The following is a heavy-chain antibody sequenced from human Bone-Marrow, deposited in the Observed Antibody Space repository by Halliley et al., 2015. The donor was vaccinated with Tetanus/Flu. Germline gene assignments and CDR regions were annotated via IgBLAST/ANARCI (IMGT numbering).Heavy chain of an antibody. CDR2: ISCDGSEE. Sequence: ISCDGSEESFTDAGQGRFSISRDNSKNTLFLQMDSLRPEGAAVYYCARESDDTAGYYLHSFGYWGQGALVTVSS. CDR3: ARESDDTAGYYLHSFGY. J-gene: IGHJ4*02. D-gene: IGHD3-9*01. V-gene: IGHV3-30*05.